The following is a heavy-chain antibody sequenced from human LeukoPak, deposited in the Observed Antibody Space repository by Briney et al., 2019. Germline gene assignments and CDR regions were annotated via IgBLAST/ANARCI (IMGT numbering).Heavy chain of an antibody. CDR1: GFTFADYA. D-gene: IGHD3-22*01. CDR2: IYTSGST. V-gene: IGHV4-4*07. J-gene: IGHJ4*02. Sequence: PGGSLRLSCTASGFTFADYAMSWFRQAPGKGLEWIGRIYTSGSTNYNPSLKSRVTMSVDTSKNQFSLKLSSVTAADTAVYYCARDIPHTYYYDSSGYYSGDYFDYWGQGTLVTVSS. CDR3: ARDIPHTYYYDSSGYYSGDYFDY.